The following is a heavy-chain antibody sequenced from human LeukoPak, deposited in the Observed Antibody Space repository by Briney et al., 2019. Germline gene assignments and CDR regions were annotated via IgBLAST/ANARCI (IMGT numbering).Heavy chain of an antibody. CDR2: ISYDGSNK. CDR3: ARDRYYDSSGYYYDLGYYMDV. J-gene: IGHJ6*03. V-gene: IGHV3-30*04. D-gene: IGHD3-22*01. CDR1: GFTFSSYA. Sequence: PEGSLRLSCAASGFTFSSYAMHWVRQAPGKGLEWVAVISYDGSNKYYADSVKGRFTISRDNSKNTLYLQMNSLRAEDTAVYYCARDRYYDSSGYYYDLGYYMDVWGKGTTVTVSS.